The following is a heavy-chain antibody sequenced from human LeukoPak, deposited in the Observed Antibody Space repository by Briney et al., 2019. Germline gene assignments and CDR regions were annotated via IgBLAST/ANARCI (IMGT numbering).Heavy chain of an antibody. CDR1: GFTFSSYG. Sequence: GGSLRLSCAASGFTFSSYGMHWVRQAPGKGLEWVAVIWYDGSNKYYADSVKGRFTVSRDNSKNTVYVQMNSLRGEDTAVYYCARYWDDPTWGQGTLVTVSS. CDR3: ARYWDDPT. D-gene: IGHD1-1*01. J-gene: IGHJ5*02. CDR2: IWYDGSNK. V-gene: IGHV3-33*01.